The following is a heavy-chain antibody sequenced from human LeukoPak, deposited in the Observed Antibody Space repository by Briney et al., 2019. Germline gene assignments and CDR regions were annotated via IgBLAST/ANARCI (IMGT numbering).Heavy chain of an antibody. CDR3: AKAKYYDSSGTYHFDY. J-gene: IGHJ4*02. Sequence: SETLSLTCTVSGDSIGGSVDYWVWIRQPPGKGLEWIGSIFYSGRTYYNPSLRSRVTISVDTSKNQFSLKLTSVTAADTAVYYCAKAKYYDSSGTYHFDYWGQGTLVTVSS. CDR1: GDSIGGSVDY. D-gene: IGHD3-22*01. V-gene: IGHV4-39*01. CDR2: IFYSGRT.